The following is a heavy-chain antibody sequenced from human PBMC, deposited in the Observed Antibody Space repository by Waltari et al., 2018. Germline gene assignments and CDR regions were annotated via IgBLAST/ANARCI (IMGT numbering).Heavy chain of an antibody. V-gene: IGHV3-23*03. Sequence: LLESGGGLVQPGGSLRLSCAASGFTFSSYAMSWVRQAPGKGLEWVSVIYSGGSTYYADSVKGRFTISRDNSKNTLYLQMNSLRAEDTAVYYCASGAFDIWGQGTMVTVSS. J-gene: IGHJ3*02. CDR1: GFTFSSYA. CDR3: ASGAFDI. CDR2: IYSGGST.